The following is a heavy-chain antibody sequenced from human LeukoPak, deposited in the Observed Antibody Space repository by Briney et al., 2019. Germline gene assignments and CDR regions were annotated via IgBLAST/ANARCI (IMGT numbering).Heavy chain of an antibody. CDR2: ISSSSSYI. J-gene: IGHJ5*02. V-gene: IGHV3-21*01. CDR1: GFTFSSNS. D-gene: IGHD5-18*01. Sequence: GGSLRLSCAASGFTFSSNSMNWVRQAPGKGLEWVSSISSSSSYIYYADSVKGRFTISRDNAKNSLYLQMNSLRAEDTAVYYYARDHGYSYGYGDWFDPWGQGTLVTVSS. CDR3: ARDHGYSYGYGDWFDP.